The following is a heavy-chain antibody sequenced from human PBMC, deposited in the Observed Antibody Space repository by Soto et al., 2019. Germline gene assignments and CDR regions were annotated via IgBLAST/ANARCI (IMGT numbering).Heavy chain of an antibody. V-gene: IGHV4-38-2*01. Sequence: SETLSLTWAVSGYSISSGYYWGWIRQPPGKGLEWIGSIYHSGSTYYNSSLKSRVTISVDTSKNQFSLNLTSVTAANTAVYYCARLAARHLTSTYYFDYWGQGTLVTVSS. J-gene: IGHJ4*02. D-gene: IGHD1-1*01. CDR3: ARLAARHLTSTYYFDY. CDR1: GYSISSGYY. CDR2: IYHSGST.